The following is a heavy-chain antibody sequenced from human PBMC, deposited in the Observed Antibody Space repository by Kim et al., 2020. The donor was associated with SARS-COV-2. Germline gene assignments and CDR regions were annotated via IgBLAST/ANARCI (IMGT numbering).Heavy chain of an antibody. J-gene: IGHJ5*02. CDR3: ARGPLQPPYDDEDWFDP. CDR1: GGSFSGYY. CDR2: INHSGST. D-gene: IGHD3-16*01. Sequence: SETLSHTCAVYGGSFSGYYWSWIRQPPGKGLEWIGEINHSGSTNYNPSLKSRVTISVDTSKNQFSLKLSSVTAADTAVYYCARGPLQPPYDDEDWFDPWG. V-gene: IGHV4-34*01.